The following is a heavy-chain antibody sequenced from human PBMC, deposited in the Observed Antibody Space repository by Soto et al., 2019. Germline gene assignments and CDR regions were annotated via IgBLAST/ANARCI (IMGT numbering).Heavy chain of an antibody. CDR3: ARGCIAAAGTNWFDP. Sequence: EVQLVESGGGLVQPGGSLRLSCAASGFTFSSYEMNWVRQAPGKGLEWVSYISSSGSTIYYADSVKGRFTISRDNAKNSLYLQMNSLRAEDTAVYYCARGCIAAAGTNWFDPWGQGTLVTVSS. CDR2: ISSSGSTI. CDR1: GFTFSSYE. J-gene: IGHJ5*02. D-gene: IGHD6-13*01. V-gene: IGHV3-48*03.